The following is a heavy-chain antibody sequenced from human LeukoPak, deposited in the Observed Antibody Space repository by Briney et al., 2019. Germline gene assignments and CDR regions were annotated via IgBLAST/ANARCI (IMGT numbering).Heavy chain of an antibody. Sequence: QSGGSLRLSCAASGFTVSSNYMSWARQAPGKGLEWVSLIDSGGSTYYADSVKGRFTISRDNSKNTLYLQMNSLRAEDMAVYYCARVRGFCPGGSCYSYYYYAMDVWGQGTTVTVSS. CDR1: GFTVSSNY. J-gene: IGHJ6*02. CDR2: IDSGGST. D-gene: IGHD2-15*01. CDR3: ARVRGFCPGGSCYSYYYYAMDV. V-gene: IGHV3-66*01.